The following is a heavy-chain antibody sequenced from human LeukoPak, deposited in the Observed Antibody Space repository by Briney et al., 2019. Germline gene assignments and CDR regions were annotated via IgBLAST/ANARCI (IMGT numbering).Heavy chain of an antibody. D-gene: IGHD2-2*01. CDR3: ARRPRECSGNTCYYAY. J-gene: IGHJ4*02. Sequence: AASVKVSCKASGYTFTSYYMHWVRQAPGQGLEWMGIINPSGGSTSYAQKFQGRVTMTRDTSITTAYMELSRLTSDDTAVYYCARRPRECSGNTCYYAYWGQGTLVTVSS. CDR1: GYTFTSYY. CDR2: INPSGGST. V-gene: IGHV1-46*01.